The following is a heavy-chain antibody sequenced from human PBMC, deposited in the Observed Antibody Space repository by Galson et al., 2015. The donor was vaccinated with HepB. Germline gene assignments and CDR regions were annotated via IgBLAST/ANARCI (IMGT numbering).Heavy chain of an antibody. Sequence: SLRLSCAASGFAFNSYGSYWVRQAPGKGLEWVAVIWYDGSNKYYGDSVKGRFTISIDNSKNTLYLQMNSLRAEDTAVYYCARAEGCTTTSYYPFLDYWGQGTLVTVSS. J-gene: IGHJ4*02. D-gene: IGHD2-2*01. CDR2: IWYDGSNK. CDR3: ARAEGCTTTSYYPFLDY. CDR1: GFAFNSYG. V-gene: IGHV3-33*01.